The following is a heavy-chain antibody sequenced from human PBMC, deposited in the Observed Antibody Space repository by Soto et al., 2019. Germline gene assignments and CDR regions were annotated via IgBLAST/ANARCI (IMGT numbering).Heavy chain of an antibody. V-gene: IGHV4-59*01. Sequence: PSETLSLTCAVSGGSISSYYWSWIRQPPGKGLEWIGYIYYSGSTNYNPSLKSRVTISVDTSKNQFSLKLTSVTAADTAVYYCARSRYTSGWWTPPFVYWHQGLLVTVSS. CDR2: IYYSGST. CDR1: GGSISSYY. D-gene: IGHD6-19*01. J-gene: IGHJ4*02. CDR3: ARSRYTSGWWTPPFVY.